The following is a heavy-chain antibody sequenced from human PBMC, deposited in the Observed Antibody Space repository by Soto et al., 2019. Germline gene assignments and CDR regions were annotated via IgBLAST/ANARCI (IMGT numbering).Heavy chain of an antibody. CDR2: ISYDGSNK. V-gene: IGHV3-30*18. D-gene: IGHD1-26*01. J-gene: IGHJ4*02. CDR1: GFTFSSYG. CDR3: AKERRGRGQQSFDY. Sequence: QVQLVESGGGVVQPGRSLRLSCAASGFTFSSYGMHWVRQAPGKGLEWVAVISYDGSNKYYADSVKGRFTISRDNSKNTLYLQMNSLRAEDTAVYYCAKERRGRGQQSFDYWGQGTLVTVSS.